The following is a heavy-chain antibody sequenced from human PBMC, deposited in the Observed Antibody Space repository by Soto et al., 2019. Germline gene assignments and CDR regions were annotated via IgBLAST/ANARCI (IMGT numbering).Heavy chain of an antibody. V-gene: IGHV1-69*01. CDR3: ATGGHNDGYNFYHCMDV. J-gene: IGHJ6*02. CDR2: VIPLFDTA. CDR1: GGIFTNNA. D-gene: IGHD5-18*01. Sequence: QVQVVQSGAEVKKPGSSVKVSCKVSGGIFTNNAISWVRQAPGQGLEWLGGVIPLFDTAYYAQIFRGRLRISADVATTTAYMELSGLTSADTAVYFCATGGHNDGYNFYHCMDVWGQGTTVTVS.